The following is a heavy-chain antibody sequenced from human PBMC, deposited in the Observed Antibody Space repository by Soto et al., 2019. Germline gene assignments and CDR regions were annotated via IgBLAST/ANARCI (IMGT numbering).Heavy chain of an antibody. CDR2: IIPLFGTT. D-gene: IGHD3-10*01. CDR3: AAELGFGKLSVV. J-gene: IGHJ6*02. V-gene: IGHV1-69*01. Sequence: QVQVVQSXXXVRRPGSSVKVSCKASGDTFKNCVISWVRQAPGQGLEWMGGIIPLFGTTDFAQRFQGRLTITTDESTTTAYMELSRLRSEDTATYYCAAELGFGKLSVVWGQGTTVIVSS. CDR1: GDTFKNCV.